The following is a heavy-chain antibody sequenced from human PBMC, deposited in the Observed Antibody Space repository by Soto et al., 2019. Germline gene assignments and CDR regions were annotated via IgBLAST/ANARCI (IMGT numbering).Heavy chain of an antibody. CDR3: ARDCSSSSCSVWHY. Sequence: EVQLLESGGDLVQPGGSLRLSCAASGFSLSNYAMTWVRQAPGKGLEWVSGITGSGDKTYYADSVKGRFIISRDNSKNTLYLQMNSLRAEDTALYYCARDCSSSSCSVWHYWGQGTRVTVSS. CDR1: GFSLSNYA. V-gene: IGHV3-23*01. J-gene: IGHJ4*02. D-gene: IGHD2-2*01. CDR2: ITGSGDKT.